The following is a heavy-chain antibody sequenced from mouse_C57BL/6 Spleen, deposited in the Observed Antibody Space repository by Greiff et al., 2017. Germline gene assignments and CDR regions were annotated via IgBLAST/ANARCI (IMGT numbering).Heavy chain of an antibody. D-gene: IGHD2-2*01. CDR2: IYPGDGDT. CDR1: GYAFSSSW. V-gene: IGHV1-82*01. J-gene: IGHJ3*01. CDR3: ARGNCGYDGECAY. Sequence: QVQLQQSGPELVKPGASVKISCKASGYAFSSSWMNWVKQRPGKGLEWIGRIYPGDGDTNYNGKFKGKATLTEYKSSSTAYMQLSSLTSEDSAVYCCARGNCGYDGECAYGGQGTLVTVSA.